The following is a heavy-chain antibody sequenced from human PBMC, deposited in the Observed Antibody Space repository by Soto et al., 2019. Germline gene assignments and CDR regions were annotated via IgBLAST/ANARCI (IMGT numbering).Heavy chain of an antibody. D-gene: IGHD2-15*01. J-gene: IGHJ4*02. V-gene: IGHV1-2*02. CDR3: ARDLAKGGGSAGFDY. CDR2: INPNSGGT. Sequence: QVQLVQSWAEVRKPGASVKVSCKASGYTFTGYYIHWVRQAPGQGLEWMGWINPNSGGTKYPQKFQGRVTMTRDTSIRTVYMSLTGLKSDDTAVYFCARDLAKGGGSAGFDYWGQGTLVGVSS. CDR1: GYTFTGYY.